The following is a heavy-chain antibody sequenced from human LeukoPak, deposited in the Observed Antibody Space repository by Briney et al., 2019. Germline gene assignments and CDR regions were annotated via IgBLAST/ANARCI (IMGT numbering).Heavy chain of an antibody. Sequence: PSETLSLTCTVSGGSISSYYWSWIRQPPGKGLEWIGYIYYSGSTNYNPSLKSRVTISVDTSKNQFSLKLSSVTAADTAVYYYARGPYSGSYYFDYWGQGTLVTVSS. CDR3: ARGPYSGSYYFDY. CDR2: IYYSGST. V-gene: IGHV4-59*01. J-gene: IGHJ4*02. D-gene: IGHD1-26*01. CDR1: GGSISSYY.